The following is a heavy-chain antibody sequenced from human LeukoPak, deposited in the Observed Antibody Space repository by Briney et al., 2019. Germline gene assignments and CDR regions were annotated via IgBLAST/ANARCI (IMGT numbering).Heavy chain of an antibody. Sequence: SGGSLRLSCATSGFTFSSYWMSWVRQAPGKGLEWVANIKQDGSEKYYVDSVKGRFTISRDNAKNSLYLQINSLRAEDTAVYYCARDRSLYSSSSDYYFDYWGQGTLVTVSS. CDR1: GFTFSSYW. D-gene: IGHD6-6*01. V-gene: IGHV3-7*03. CDR3: ARDRSLYSSSSDYYFDY. J-gene: IGHJ4*02. CDR2: IKQDGSEK.